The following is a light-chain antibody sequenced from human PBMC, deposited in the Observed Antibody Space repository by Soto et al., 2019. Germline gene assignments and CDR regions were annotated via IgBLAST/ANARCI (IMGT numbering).Light chain of an antibody. J-gene: IGKJ1*01. CDR3: QQSYSTLTWT. V-gene: IGKV1-39*01. CDR1: QTISTY. Sequence: DIQMTQSPSSLSASVVDRVTITCRSSQTISTYLHWFQQKPGKAPNLLIYDASTLQSGVPSRFSGSGSGTDFTLTISSQQPEDFATYYCQQSYSTLTWTFGQGTKVDI. CDR2: DAS.